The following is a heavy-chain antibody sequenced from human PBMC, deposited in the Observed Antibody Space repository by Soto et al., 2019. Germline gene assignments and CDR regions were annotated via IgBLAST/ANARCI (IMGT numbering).Heavy chain of an antibody. CDR3: ARHNYGSGSTYFDY. Sequence: SETQSLTCTVADGAISGYYWSCIRQPPGKGLEWIGYIYYSGSTNYNPSLKSRVTISVDTSKNQFSLKLNSMTAADTAVYYCARHNYGSGSTYFDYWGQGTLVTVSS. CDR2: IYYSGST. CDR1: DGAISGYY. D-gene: IGHD3-10*01. J-gene: IGHJ4*02. V-gene: IGHV4-59*08.